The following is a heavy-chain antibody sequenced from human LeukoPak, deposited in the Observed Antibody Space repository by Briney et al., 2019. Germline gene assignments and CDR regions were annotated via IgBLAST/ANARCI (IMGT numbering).Heavy chain of an antibody. Sequence: GGSLRLSCAASGFTFSSHAMTWVRQAPGKGLEWVSAIGGSGGDTYYADSVKGRFTISRDNSKNTLNLQMNRLRAEDSAVYYCAREGAVRRFGHDYWGQGTLVTVSS. CDR2: IGGSGGDT. CDR1: GFTFSSHA. D-gene: IGHD1-26*01. CDR3: AREGAVRRFGHDY. J-gene: IGHJ4*02. V-gene: IGHV3-23*01.